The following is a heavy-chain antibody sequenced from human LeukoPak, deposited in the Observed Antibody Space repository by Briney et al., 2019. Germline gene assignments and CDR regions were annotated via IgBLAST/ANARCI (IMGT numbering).Heavy chain of an antibody. CDR1: RYTFTSYY. D-gene: IGHD6-19*01. CDR3: ARGLYHSSGWLVGCDY. J-gene: IGHJ4*02. CDR2: ISAYNGNT. Sequence: ASVKVSCKASRYTFTSYYMHWVRQAPGQGLEWMGWISAYNGNTNYAQKLQGRVTMTTDTSTSTAYMELRSLRSDDTAVYYCARGLYHSSGWLVGCDYWGQGTLVTVSS. V-gene: IGHV1-18*04.